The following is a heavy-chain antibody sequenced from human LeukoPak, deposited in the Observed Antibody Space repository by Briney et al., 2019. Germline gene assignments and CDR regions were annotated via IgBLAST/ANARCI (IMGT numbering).Heavy chain of an antibody. CDR1: GDSFSRSDSY. Sequence: SETLSLTCSVSGDSFSRSDSYWDWLRQPPGKGLEWLGTIYCSGRTYYSPSLKSRVTMSVDPSNNQFSLNLRSVTAADTAVYYCARRRYYDGSGYLEWGQGTLLSVSS. CDR2: IYCSGRT. D-gene: IGHD3-22*01. J-gene: IGHJ1*01. CDR3: ARRRYYDGSGYLE. V-gene: IGHV4-39*01.